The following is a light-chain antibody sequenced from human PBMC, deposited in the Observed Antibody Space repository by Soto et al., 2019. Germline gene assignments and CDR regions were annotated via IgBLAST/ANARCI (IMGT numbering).Light chain of an antibody. CDR1: QSVSYY. J-gene: IGKJ5*01. V-gene: IGKV3-15*01. Sequence: EIVLTQSPGTLSLSPGERATLSCRASQSVSYYLAWYQQKPGQAPRLLIYGASTRATGIPARFSGSGSGTEFTLTISSLQSEDFAVYYCQQYNNWPPITFGQGTRLEI. CDR3: QQYNNWPPIT. CDR2: GAS.